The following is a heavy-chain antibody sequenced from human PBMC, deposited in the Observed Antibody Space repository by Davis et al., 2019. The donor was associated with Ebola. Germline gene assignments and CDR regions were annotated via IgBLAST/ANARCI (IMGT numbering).Heavy chain of an antibody. CDR3: ARGFNYYGSGEGLWTRHYYYYMDV. CDR2: IYYSGST. J-gene: IGHJ6*03. Sequence: SETLSLTCTVSGGSMSSYYWSWIRQPPGKGLEWIGYIYYSGSTNYNPSLKSRVTISVDKSKNQFSLKLSSVTAADTAVYYCARGFNYYGSGEGLWTRHYYYYMDVWGKGTTVTVSS. V-gene: IGHV4-59*12. D-gene: IGHD3-10*01. CDR1: GGSMSSYY.